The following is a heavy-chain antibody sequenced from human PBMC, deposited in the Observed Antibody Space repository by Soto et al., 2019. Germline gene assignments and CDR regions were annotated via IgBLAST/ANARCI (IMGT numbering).Heavy chain of an antibody. CDR1: GGSISSSSYY. Sequence: PSETLSLTCTVSGGSISSSSYYWGWIRQPPGKGLEWIGSIYYSGSTYYNPSLKSRVTISVDTSKNQFSLKLSSVTAADTAVYYCARHVGYDFWSGHSLNWFDPWGQGTLVTVSS. J-gene: IGHJ5*02. D-gene: IGHD3-3*01. CDR2: IYYSGST. V-gene: IGHV4-39*01. CDR3: ARHVGYDFWSGHSLNWFDP.